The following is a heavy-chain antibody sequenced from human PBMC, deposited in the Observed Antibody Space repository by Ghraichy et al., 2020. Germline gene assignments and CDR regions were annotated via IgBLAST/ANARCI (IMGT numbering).Heavy chain of an antibody. Sequence: SQTLSLTCTVSGGSISSYYWSWIRQPPGKGLEWIGYFYYSGSTNYNPSLKSRVTISVDTSKNQFSLKLSSVTAADTAVYYCARHFHFPWFGESPGYFDLWGRGTLVTVSS. CDR3: ARHFHFPWFGESPGYFDL. CDR2: FYYSGST. V-gene: IGHV4-59*08. D-gene: IGHD3-10*01. CDR1: GGSISSYY. J-gene: IGHJ2*01.